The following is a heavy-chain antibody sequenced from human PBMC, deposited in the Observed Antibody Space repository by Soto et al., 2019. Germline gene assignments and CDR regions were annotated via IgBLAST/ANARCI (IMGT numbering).Heavy chain of an antibody. Sequence: PGGSLRLSCAASGCRFSTYSMNWVRQAPGKGLEWVADITTSSSFRFYADSVKGRFTISRDDAKNSLYLQMNSLRAEDTGVYYCARDLGVALATLTLDYWGQGTLVTVSS. J-gene: IGHJ4*02. V-gene: IGHV3-21*01. CDR1: GCRFSTYS. CDR3: ARDLGVALATLTLDY. D-gene: IGHD2-15*01. CDR2: ITTSSSFR.